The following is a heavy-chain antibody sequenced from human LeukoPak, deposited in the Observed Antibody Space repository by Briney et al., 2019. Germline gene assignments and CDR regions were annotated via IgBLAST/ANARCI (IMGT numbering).Heavy chain of an antibody. CDR2: INPNSGGT. CDR1: GYTFTGYY. Sequence: ASVKVSCKASGYTFTGYYMHWVRQAPGQGLEWMGRINPNSGGTNYAQKFQGRVTMTRDTSISTAYMELSRLRSDDTAVYYCARSGAHIRSGPSPDWFDPWGQGTLVTVSS. D-gene: IGHD3-3*01. J-gene: IGHJ5*02. CDR3: ARSGAHIRSGPSPDWFDP. V-gene: IGHV1-2*06.